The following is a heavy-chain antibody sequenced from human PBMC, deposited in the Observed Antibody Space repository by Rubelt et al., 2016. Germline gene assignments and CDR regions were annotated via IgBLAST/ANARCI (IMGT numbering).Heavy chain of an antibody. V-gene: IGHV3-30*04. CDR3: ARAGVTTADAFDI. Sequence: QVQLVESGGGVVQPGRSLRLSCAASGFTFSSYAMHWVRQAPGKGLEWVAVISYDGSNKYYADSVKGRFTISRDNSKNTLDLQMNSLRAEDTAVYYCARAGVTTADAFDIWGQGTMVTVSS. D-gene: IGHD4-11*01. CDR2: ISYDGSNK. J-gene: IGHJ3*02. CDR1: GFTFSSYA.